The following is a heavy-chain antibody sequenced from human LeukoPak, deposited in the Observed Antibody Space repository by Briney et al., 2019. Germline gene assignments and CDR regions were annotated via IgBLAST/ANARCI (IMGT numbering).Heavy chain of an antibody. CDR1: GYTFTGYY. CDR2: INPSGGST. J-gene: IGHJ6*03. V-gene: IGHV1-2*02. Sequence: ASVKVSCKASGYTFTGYYMHWVRQAPGQGLEWMGIINPSGGSTSYAQKFQGRVTVTRDTSISTAYMELSRLRSDDTAVYYCARDENGDYVKYYYYMDVWGKGTTVTISS. D-gene: IGHD4-17*01. CDR3: ARDENGDYVKYYYYMDV.